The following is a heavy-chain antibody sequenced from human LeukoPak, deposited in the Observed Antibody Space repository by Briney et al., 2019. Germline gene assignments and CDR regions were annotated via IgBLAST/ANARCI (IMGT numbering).Heavy chain of an antibody. CDR3: ARDGTVTAGPFDP. CDR2: ISSSSYI. CDR1: GFTFSDHY. V-gene: IGHV3-11*06. J-gene: IGHJ5*02. D-gene: IGHD4-11*01. Sequence: PGGSLRLSCAASGFTFSDHYMSWIRQAPGKGLEWVSYISSSSYIVYADSVKGRFTISRDNAKSSLYLQMNSLRAEDTAVYYCARDGTVTAGPFDPWGRGTLVTVSS.